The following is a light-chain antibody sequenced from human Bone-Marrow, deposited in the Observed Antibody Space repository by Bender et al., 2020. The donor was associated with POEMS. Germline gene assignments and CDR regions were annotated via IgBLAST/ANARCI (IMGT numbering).Light chain of an antibody. J-gene: IGLJ3*02. CDR1: KLGDKF. Sequence: SYELAQPPSLSVSPGQTATITCSGDKLGDKFVSWYHQKPGQSPVVVMSEDNIRPSGIPEGISGSNSGNTATLTISGTQATEEGDYYCQAWDGNTVVFGGGTKLTVL. CDR3: QAWDGNTVV. V-gene: IGLV3-1*01. CDR2: EDN.